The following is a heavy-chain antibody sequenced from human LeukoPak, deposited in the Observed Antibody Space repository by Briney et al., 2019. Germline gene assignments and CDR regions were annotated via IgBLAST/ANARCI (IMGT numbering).Heavy chain of an antibody. Sequence: GGSLRLSCAASGFTFNSYWMHWVRQAPGKGLVWVSRINAAGSRTSYADSGKGRFTISRDDAKNTLYLQMNSLRAEDTAMYYCAKDRGDAAFDYWGQGTLVTVSS. CDR2: INAAGSRT. CDR3: AKDRGDAAFDY. CDR1: GFTFNSYW. V-gene: IGHV3-74*01. D-gene: IGHD2-21*01. J-gene: IGHJ4*02.